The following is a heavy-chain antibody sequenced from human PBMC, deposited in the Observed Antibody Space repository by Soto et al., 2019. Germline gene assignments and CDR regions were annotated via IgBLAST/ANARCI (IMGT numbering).Heavy chain of an antibody. D-gene: IGHD1-7*01. V-gene: IGHV4-4*02. J-gene: IGHJ5*02. CDR2: IYHSGST. Sequence: NPSETLSLTCAVSGCSISSSNWWSWVRQPPGKGLEWIAEIYHSGSTNYNPSLKSRVTISVDKSKNQFSLKLSSVTAADTAVYYCAREVGAITGTTGGWFDPWGQGTLVTVSS. CDR1: GCSISSSNW. CDR3: AREVGAITGTTGGWFDP.